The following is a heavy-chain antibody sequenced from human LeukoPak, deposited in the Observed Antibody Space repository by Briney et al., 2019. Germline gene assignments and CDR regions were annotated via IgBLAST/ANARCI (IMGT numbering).Heavy chain of an antibody. CDR2: MNPNSGNT. Sequence: CKASGYTFTSYDINWVRQATGQGLEWMGWMNPNSGNTGYAQKFQGRVTMTRNTSISTAYMELSSLRSEDTAVYYCARANRIAVAGTVVFHSYWGQGTLVTVSS. CDR1: GYTFTSYD. CDR3: ARANRIAVAGTVVFHSY. V-gene: IGHV1-8*01. D-gene: IGHD6-19*01. J-gene: IGHJ4*02.